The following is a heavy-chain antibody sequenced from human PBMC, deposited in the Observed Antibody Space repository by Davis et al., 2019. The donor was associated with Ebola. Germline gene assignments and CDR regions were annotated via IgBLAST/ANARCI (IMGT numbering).Heavy chain of an antibody. D-gene: IGHD3-3*01. CDR2: IKTDGSEE. Sequence: GESLKISCVASGFTFRNYWMSWVRQAPGKGLEWVANIKTDGSEEHYVDSVKGRFSMSRDNAKNSLSLQLDSLRDEDTAVYYCARWGLRGNYDSWSGSDYYFDYWGQGTLVIVSS. V-gene: IGHV3-7*01. J-gene: IGHJ4*02. CDR1: GFTFRNYW. CDR3: ARWGLRGNYDSWSGSDYYFDY.